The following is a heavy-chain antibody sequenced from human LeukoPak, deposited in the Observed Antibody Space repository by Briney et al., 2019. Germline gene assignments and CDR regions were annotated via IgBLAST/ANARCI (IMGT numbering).Heavy chain of an antibody. CDR2: ISYDGSNK. V-gene: IGHV3-30*18. D-gene: IGHD1-1*01. CDR1: GFTFSSYS. CDR3: AKDLSGTTPFDP. Sequence: GGSLRLSCAASGFTFSSYSMNWVRQAPGKGLEWVAVISYDGSNKYYADSVKGRFTISRDNSKNTLYLQMNSLRAEDTAVYYCAKDLSGTTPFDPWGQGTPVTVSS. J-gene: IGHJ5*02.